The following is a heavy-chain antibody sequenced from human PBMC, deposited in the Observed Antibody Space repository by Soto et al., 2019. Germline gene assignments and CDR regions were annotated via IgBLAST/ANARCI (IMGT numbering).Heavy chain of an antibody. J-gene: IGHJ4*02. CDR2: INHSGST. V-gene: IGHV4-34*01. D-gene: IGHD6-19*01. Sequence: SKALSVTCAVLGGSLSSNKWSWIRQTPGKGLELIRSINHSGSTNYIPSLKSRVTISVAPSKNQFSQKLSSVTAADTAVYYCAFSRGWRDFHYWGQGTLVTLS. CDR1: GGSLSSNK. CDR3: AFSRGWRDFHY.